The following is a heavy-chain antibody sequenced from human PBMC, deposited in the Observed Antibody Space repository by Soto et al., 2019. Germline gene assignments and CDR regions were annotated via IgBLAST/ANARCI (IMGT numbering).Heavy chain of an antibody. CDR3: ARGRTNYYEKGGIYFWDK. CDR2: ISTYNGNT. CDR1: GYTFTTYG. J-gene: IGHJ4*02. V-gene: IGHV1-18*01. Sequence: GASVKVSCKASGYTFTTYGMSWVRQAPGQGLDWMGWISTYNGNTKYAESLQGRVSMTTDTTTSTAYMELKSLTSDDTAVYYCARGRTNYYEKGGIYFWDKWGQGTLVPVSS. D-gene: IGHD3-22*01.